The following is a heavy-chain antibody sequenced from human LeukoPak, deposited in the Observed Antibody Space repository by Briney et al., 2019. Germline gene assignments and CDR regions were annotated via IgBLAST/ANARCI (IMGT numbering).Heavy chain of an antibody. J-gene: IGHJ1*01. D-gene: IGHD6-13*01. CDR3: ASRPGYSSSWYIVYFQH. CDR1: GGSISSYY. Sequence: SETLSLTCTVSGGSISSYYWSWIRQPPGKGLGWIGEINHSGSTNYNPSLKSRVTISVDTSKNQFSLKLSSVTAADTAVYYCASRPGYSSSWYIVYFQHWGQGTLVTVSS. CDR2: INHSGST. V-gene: IGHV4-34*01.